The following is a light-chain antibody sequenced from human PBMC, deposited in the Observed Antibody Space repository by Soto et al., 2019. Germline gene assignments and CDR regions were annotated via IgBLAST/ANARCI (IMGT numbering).Light chain of an antibody. CDR1: SNDVGLYNY. Sequence: QSALTQPASVSGSPGQSITISCTGTSNDVGLYNYVSWYQQHPGKAPKLMIYDVTERPSGVSNRFSGSKSGNTASLTISGLQAEDEADYYCSSYTISTTYVFGTGTKVTVL. J-gene: IGLJ1*01. V-gene: IGLV2-14*03. CDR2: DVT. CDR3: SSYTISTTYV.